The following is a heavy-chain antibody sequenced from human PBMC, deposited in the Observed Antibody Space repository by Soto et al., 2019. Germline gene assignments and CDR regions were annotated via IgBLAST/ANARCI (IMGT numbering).Heavy chain of an antibody. Sequence: QAQVVQSGAEVRKPGSSVKLSCKASEGTFNSYAIAWVRQAPGQGLEWMGGIIPYYNTLNYAQKFQDRVTITADDSTNTVYMELSSLRSDDPAVYFCASGASRWYPYFFDSWAQGNLVTVSS. CDR3: ASGASRWYPYFFDS. D-gene: IGHD6-13*01. V-gene: IGHV1-69*01. CDR2: IIPYYNTL. CDR1: EGTFNSYA. J-gene: IGHJ4*02.